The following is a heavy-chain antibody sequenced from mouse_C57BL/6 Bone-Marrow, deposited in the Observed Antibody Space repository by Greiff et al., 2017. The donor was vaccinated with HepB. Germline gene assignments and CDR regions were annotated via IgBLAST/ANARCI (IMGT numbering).Heavy chain of an antibody. D-gene: IGHD1-1*01. Sequence: LVESGAELVRPGTSVKVSCKASGYAFTNYLIEWVKQRPGQGLEWIGVINPGSGGTNYNEKFKGKATLTADKSSSTAYMQLSSLTSEDSAVYFCARNYGGYYAMDYWGQGTSVTVSS. CDR1: GYAFTNYL. V-gene: IGHV1-54*01. J-gene: IGHJ4*01. CDR3: ARNYGGYYAMDY. CDR2: INPGSGGT.